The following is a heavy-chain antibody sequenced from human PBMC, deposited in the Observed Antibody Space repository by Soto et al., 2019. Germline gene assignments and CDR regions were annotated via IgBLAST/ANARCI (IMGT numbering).Heavy chain of an antibody. V-gene: IGHV4-59*01. J-gene: IGHJ3*02. CDR2: IYYSGST. CDR1: GGSISSYY. D-gene: IGHD4-17*01. CDR3: ARDRGYHDYGVSSGDAFDI. Sequence: QVQLQESGPGLVKPSETLSLTCTVSGGSISSYYWSWIRQPPGKGLEWIGYIYYSGSTNYNPSLKSRVTISVDTSKNQFSLKLSSVTAADTAVYYCARDRGYHDYGVSSGDAFDIWGQGTMVTVSS.